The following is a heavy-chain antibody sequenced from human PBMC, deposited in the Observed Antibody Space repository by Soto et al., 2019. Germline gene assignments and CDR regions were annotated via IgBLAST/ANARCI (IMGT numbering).Heavy chain of an antibody. CDR1: GFTFDDYA. V-gene: IGHV3-9*01. D-gene: IGHD4-17*01. CDR2: ISWNSGSI. CDR3: AKLSRGDYGGIDY. Sequence: GGSLRLSCAASGFTFDDYAMHWVRQAPGKGLEWVSGISWNSGSIGYADSVKGRFTISRDNAKNSLYLQMNSLRAEDTALYYCAKLSRGDYGGIDYWGQGT. J-gene: IGHJ4*02.